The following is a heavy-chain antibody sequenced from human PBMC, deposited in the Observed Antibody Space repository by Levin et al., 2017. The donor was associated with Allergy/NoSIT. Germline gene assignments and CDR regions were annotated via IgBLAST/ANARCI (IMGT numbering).Heavy chain of an antibody. J-gene: IGHJ4*02. D-gene: IGHD4-11*01. V-gene: IGHV3-48*02. CDR2: ISSSSSTI. CDR3: ARDDTVTTVASFDY. CDR1: XXXCTSNR. Sequence: PGGSLRLSCAXXXXXCTSNRMNGGRKAAGKGLEWVSYISSSSSTIYYADSVKGRFTISRDNAKNSLYLQMNSLRDEDTAVYYCARDDTVTTVASFDYWGQGTLVTVSS.